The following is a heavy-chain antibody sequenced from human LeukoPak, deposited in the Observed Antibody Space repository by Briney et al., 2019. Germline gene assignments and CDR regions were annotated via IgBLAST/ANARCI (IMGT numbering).Heavy chain of an antibody. V-gene: IGHV3-7*01. Sequence: GGSLRLSCAASGFTFAGSWMSWVRQAPGKGLEWVANIKGDGSAQYYLGSVKGRFTISRDNAKNSLNLQMNSLRAEDTAVYYCARVGERYSYGRRFDYWGQGTLVTVSS. J-gene: IGHJ4*02. CDR3: ARVGERYSYGRRFDY. CDR1: GFTFAGSW. CDR2: IKGDGSAQ. D-gene: IGHD5-18*01.